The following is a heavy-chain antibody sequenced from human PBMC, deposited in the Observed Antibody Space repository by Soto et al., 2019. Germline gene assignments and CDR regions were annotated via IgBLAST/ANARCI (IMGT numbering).Heavy chain of an antibody. D-gene: IGHD3-16*02. CDR2: ISGAGDTT. Sequence: EVRLLESGGGLVQPGGSLRLSCEGSGFTFTNYGMDWVRQAPGKGLEWSSFISGAGDTTYYADSGKGRFIISRDNSKTTLYLQRNSLRAEDTALYYSAKSFTLSNVWRAYRHKTRFDYWGQGALVTVTS. J-gene: IGHJ4*02. CDR3: AKSFTLSNVWRAYRHKTRFDY. V-gene: IGHV3-23*01. CDR1: GFTFTNYG.